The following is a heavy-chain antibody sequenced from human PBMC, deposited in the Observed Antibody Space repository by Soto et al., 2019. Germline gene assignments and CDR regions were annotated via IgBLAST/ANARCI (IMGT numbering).Heavy chain of an antibody. V-gene: IGHV1-18*01. CDR3: ARDPHEFWTSYWFDP. CDR1: GYTFNTYG. CDR2: ISAYDGKT. D-gene: IGHD3-3*01. Sequence: ASVKVSCKASGYTFNTYGINWVRQAPGQGLELMGWISAYDGKTTYAEKFQGRVTMTTDTSTSTAYMELRSLRSDDTAIYYCARDPHEFWTSYWFDPWGQGTPVTVSS. J-gene: IGHJ5*02.